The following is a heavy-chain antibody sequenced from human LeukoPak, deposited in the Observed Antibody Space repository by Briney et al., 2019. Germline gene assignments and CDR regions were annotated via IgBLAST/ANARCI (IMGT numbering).Heavy chain of an antibody. Sequence: GGSLRLSCAASGFTVSSNYMSWVSQAPGKGLEWVSVIYSGGNTYYADSVKGRFSISRDNSKNTLYLQMNSLRAEDTAVYYCTRDFVYWGQGTLVTVSS. CDR1: GFTVSSNY. CDR2: IYSGGNT. V-gene: IGHV3-53*01. J-gene: IGHJ4*02. CDR3: TRDFVY.